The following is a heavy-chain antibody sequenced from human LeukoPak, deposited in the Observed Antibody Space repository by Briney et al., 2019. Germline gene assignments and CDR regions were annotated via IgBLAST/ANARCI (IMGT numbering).Heavy chain of an antibody. V-gene: IGHV4-4*07. CDR2: IYTSGST. D-gene: IGHD6-13*01. Sequence: SETLSLTCTVSGGSISSYYWSWIRQSAGKGLEWIGRIYTSGSTNYNPSLKSRVTMSVDTSKNQFSLKLSSVTAADTAVYYCARLSGSSWYDYYYYYMDVWGKGTTVTVSS. CDR1: GGSISSYY. J-gene: IGHJ6*03. CDR3: ARLSGSSWYDYYYYYMDV.